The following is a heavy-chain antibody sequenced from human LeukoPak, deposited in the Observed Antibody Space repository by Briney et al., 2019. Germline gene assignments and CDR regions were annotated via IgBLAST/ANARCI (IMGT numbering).Heavy chain of an antibody. CDR2: IRYDGSNK. J-gene: IGHJ5*02. Sequence: TGGSLRLSCAASGFTFSSYGRHWVRQAPGKGLEWVAFIRYDGSNKYYADSVKGRFTISRDNSKNTLYLQMNSLRAEDTAVYYCAKSYRTYYYDSSGYENWFDPWGQGTLVTVSS. CDR1: GFTFSSYG. CDR3: AKSYRTYYYDSSGYENWFDP. V-gene: IGHV3-30*02. D-gene: IGHD3-22*01.